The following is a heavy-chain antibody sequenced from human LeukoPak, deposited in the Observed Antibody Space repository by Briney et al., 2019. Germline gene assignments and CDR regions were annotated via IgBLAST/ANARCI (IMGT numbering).Heavy chain of an antibody. V-gene: IGHV3-74*01. CDR1: GFSFTYYW. Sequence: GGSLRLSCAASGFSFTYYWMHWVRQAPGKGLVWVSRINTDGSSTTYADSVKGRFTISRDNAKNTLYLQMNSLRAEDTAVYYCAREHHLVGAVLDYWGQGTLVTVSS. J-gene: IGHJ4*02. D-gene: IGHD1-26*01. CDR3: AREHHLVGAVLDY. CDR2: INTDGSST.